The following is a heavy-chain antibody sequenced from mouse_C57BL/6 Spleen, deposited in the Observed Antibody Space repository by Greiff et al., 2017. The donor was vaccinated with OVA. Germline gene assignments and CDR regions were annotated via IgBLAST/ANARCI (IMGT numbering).Heavy chain of an antibody. Sequence: VMLVESGPGLVQPSQSLSITCTVSGFSLTSYGVHWVRQSPGKGLEWLGVIWSGGSTDYNAAFMSRLSITKDNSKSQVFFKMNSLQADDTAIYYCAKDSSGTGYFDYWGQGTTLTVSS. J-gene: IGHJ2*01. V-gene: IGHV2-5*01. CDR3: AKDSSGTGYFDY. CDR1: GFSLTSYG. CDR2: IWSGGST. D-gene: IGHD3-2*02.